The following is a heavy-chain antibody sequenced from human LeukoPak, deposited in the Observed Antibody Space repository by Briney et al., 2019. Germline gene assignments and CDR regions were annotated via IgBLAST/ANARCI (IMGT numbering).Heavy chain of an antibody. Sequence: PGGSLRLSCAASGFTFSSYWMSWVRQAPGKGLEWVANIKQDGSEKYYVDSVKGRFTTSRDNAKNSLYLQMNSPRAEDTAVYYCARDDCSSISCYHNWFDPWGQGTLVTVSS. V-gene: IGHV3-7*01. CDR1: GFTFSSYW. CDR3: ARDDCSSISCYHNWFDP. J-gene: IGHJ5*02. D-gene: IGHD2-2*01. CDR2: IKQDGSEK.